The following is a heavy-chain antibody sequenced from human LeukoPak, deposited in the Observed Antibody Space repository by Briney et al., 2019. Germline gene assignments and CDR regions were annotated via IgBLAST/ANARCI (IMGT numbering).Heavy chain of an antibody. CDR3: ARELTPYYYDSSGYYPFDY. CDR2: INPNSGGT. J-gene: IGHJ4*02. Sequence: ASVKVSCKASGYTFTGYYMHWVRQAPGQGLEWMGWINPNSGGTNYAQKFQGRVTMTRDTSISTAYMELSRLRSDDTAVYYCARELTPYYYDSSGYYPFDYWGQGTLVTVSS. V-gene: IGHV1-2*02. D-gene: IGHD3-22*01. CDR1: GYTFTGYY.